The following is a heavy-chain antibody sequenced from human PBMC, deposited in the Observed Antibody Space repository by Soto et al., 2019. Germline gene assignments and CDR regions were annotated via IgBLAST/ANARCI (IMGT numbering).Heavy chain of an antibody. V-gene: IGHV4-34*01. D-gene: IGHD3-3*01. J-gene: IGHJ4*02. CDR3: ARTPPNYDFWSGYYTGYFDY. CDR2: INHSGST. Sequence: QVQLQQWGAGLLKPSATLSLTCAVYGGSFSGYYWSWIRQPPGKGLEWIGEINHSGSTNYNPSLKSRVTISVDTSKNQFSLKLRSVTAADTAVYYCARTPPNYDFWSGYYTGYFDYWGQGTLVTVSS. CDR1: GGSFSGYY.